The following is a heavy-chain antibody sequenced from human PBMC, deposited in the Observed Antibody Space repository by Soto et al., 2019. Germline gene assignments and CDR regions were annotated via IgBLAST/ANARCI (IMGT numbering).Heavy chain of an antibody. CDR2: IKQDGSEK. CDR3: ARGRGYSGYAGYYMDV. D-gene: IGHD5-12*01. Sequence: WGSLRLSCAASGFTFSSYWMSWVRQAPGKGLEWVANIKQDGSEKYYVDSVKGRFTISRDNAKNSLYLQMNSLRAEDTAVYYCARGRGYSGYAGYYMDVWGKGTTVTVS. CDR1: GFTFSSYW. J-gene: IGHJ6*03. V-gene: IGHV3-7*01.